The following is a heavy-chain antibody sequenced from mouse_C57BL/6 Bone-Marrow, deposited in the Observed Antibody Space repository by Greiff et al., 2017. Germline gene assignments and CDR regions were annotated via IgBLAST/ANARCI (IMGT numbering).Heavy chain of an antibody. J-gene: IGHJ2*01. Sequence: KPGQGLEWIGDIYPGSGSTNYNEKFKSKATLTVDTSSSTAYMQLSSLTSEDSAIYYCARGYYGPFDYWGQGTTLTVSS. V-gene: IGHV1-55*01. D-gene: IGHD1-1*01. CDR2: IYPGSGST. CDR3: ARGYYGPFDY.